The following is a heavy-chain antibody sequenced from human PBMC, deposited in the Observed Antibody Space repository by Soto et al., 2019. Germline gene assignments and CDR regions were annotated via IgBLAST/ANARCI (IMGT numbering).Heavy chain of an antibody. D-gene: IGHD4-17*01. CDR1: GGSISTSY. Sequence: SETLSLTCTVSGGSISTSYWSWIRQSPGKGLEWIGYVSYSGNTNYNPSLKSRVTISVDTSKNQFSLKVSSVTAADTAVYYCARLTTVTSSDYFHYWGQGTLVTVSS. CDR3: ARLTTVTSSDYFHY. CDR2: VSYSGNT. V-gene: IGHV4-59*08. J-gene: IGHJ1*01.